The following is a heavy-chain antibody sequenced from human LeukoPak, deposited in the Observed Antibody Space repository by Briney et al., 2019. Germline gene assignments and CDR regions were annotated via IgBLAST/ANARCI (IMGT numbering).Heavy chain of an antibody. V-gene: IGHV3-23*01. D-gene: IGHD3-22*01. Sequence: PGVPLRLSCAASGFTFSSYAMSWVRQAPGKGLEWVSAIRGSGGSTYYADSVKGRFTISRDNSKNTLYLQMNSLRAEDTAVYYCAQMPIYYYDSSGYAYFDYWGQGTLVTVSS. J-gene: IGHJ4*02. CDR3: AQMPIYYYDSSGYAYFDY. CDR1: GFTFSSYA. CDR2: IRGSGGST.